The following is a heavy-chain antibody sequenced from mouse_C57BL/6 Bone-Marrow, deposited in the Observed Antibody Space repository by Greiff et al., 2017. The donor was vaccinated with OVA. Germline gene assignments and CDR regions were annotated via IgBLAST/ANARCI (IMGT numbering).Heavy chain of an antibody. J-gene: IGHJ3*01. D-gene: IGHD2-1*01. Sequence: VQLQQPGAELVRPGTSVKLSCKASGYTFTSYWMHWVKQRPGQGLEWIGVIDPSDSYTNSNQKFKGKATLTVDTSSSTAYMQRSSLTSEDSSVYDFARYYYGNAFAYWGQGTLVTVAA. V-gene: IGHV1-59*01. CDR3: ARYYYGNAFAY. CDR1: GYTFTSYW. CDR2: IDPSDSYT.